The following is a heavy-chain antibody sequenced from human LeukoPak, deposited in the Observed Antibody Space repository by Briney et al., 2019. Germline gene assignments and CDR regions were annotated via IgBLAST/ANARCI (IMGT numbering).Heavy chain of an antibody. J-gene: IGHJ4*02. CDR2: ISAHNGNT. V-gene: IGHV1-18*01. Sequence: ASVKVSCKASGYTFTSYGISWVRQAPGQGLEWMGWISAHNGNTNYAQKLQGRVTMTTDTSTSTAYMELRSLRSDDTAVYYCAREAEAETIFGVVIDYWGQGTLVTVSS. CDR1: GYTFTSYG. CDR3: AREAEAETIFGVVIDY. D-gene: IGHD3-3*01.